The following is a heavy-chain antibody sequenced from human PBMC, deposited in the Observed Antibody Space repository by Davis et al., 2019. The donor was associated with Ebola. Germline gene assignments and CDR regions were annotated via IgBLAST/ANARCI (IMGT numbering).Heavy chain of an antibody. D-gene: IGHD3-22*01. CDR3: ARPSSGYEASFDY. V-gene: IGHV5-51*01. CDR1: GYSFTNFW. CDR2: IYPGDSDV. J-gene: IGHJ4*02. Sequence: GESLKISCQGSGYSFTNFWIAWVRQMPGKGLEWIGIIYPGDSDVTYSPSVQGQVTISVDKSVNTAYLQWRRLKASDTAIYYCARPSSGYEASFDYWGQGTPVTVSS.